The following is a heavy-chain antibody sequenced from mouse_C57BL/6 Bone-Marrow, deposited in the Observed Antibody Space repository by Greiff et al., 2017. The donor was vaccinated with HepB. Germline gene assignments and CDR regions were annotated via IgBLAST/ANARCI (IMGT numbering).Heavy chain of an antibody. Sequence: DVQLQESGPGLAKPSQTLSLTCSVTGYSITSDYWNWIRKFPGNKLEYMGYISYSGSTYYNPSLKSRISITRDTSKNQYYLQLNSVTTEDTATYYCARSVLYYYGSSSWYFDVWGTGTTVTVSS. V-gene: IGHV3-8*01. D-gene: IGHD1-1*01. CDR1: GYSITSDY. CDR2: ISYSGST. J-gene: IGHJ1*03. CDR3: ARSVLYYYGSSSWYFDV.